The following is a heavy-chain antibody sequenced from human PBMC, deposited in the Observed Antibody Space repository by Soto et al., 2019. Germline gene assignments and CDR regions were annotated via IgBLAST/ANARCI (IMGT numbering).Heavy chain of an antibody. J-gene: IGHJ6*02. D-gene: IGHD6-6*01. Sequence: VSCEDSGETFPGYYMYWVRQAPGQGLEWMGWINPNSGGTNYAQKFQGWVTMTRDTSISTAYMELSRLRSDDTAVYYCAREQHTSSSFGLDVCGQAHTVTVS. CDR2: INPNSGGT. CDR3: AREQHTSSSFGLDV. CDR1: GETFPGYY. V-gene: IGHV1-2*04.